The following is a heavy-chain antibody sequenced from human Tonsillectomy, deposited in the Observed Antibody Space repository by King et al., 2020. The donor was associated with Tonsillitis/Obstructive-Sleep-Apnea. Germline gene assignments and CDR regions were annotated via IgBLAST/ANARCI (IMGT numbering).Heavy chain of an antibody. CDR1: GFTFSNYA. CDR2: ISTNGGST. J-gene: IGHJ4*02. D-gene: IGHD6-13*01. V-gene: IGHV3-64D*06. Sequence: VQLVESGGGLVQPGGSLRLSCSASGFTFSNYAMHWVRQAPGKGLEYVSAISTNGGSTYYADSVKGRFTISRDNSKNTLYLQMSSLRAEDTAVYYCVIKSREVGAQYSSSWFFDYWGQGTLVTVSS. CDR3: VIKSREVGAQYSSSWFFDY.